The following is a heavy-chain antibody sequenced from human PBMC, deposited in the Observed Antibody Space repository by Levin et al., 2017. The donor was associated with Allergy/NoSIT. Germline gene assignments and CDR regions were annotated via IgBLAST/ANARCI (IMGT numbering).Heavy chain of an antibody. D-gene: IGHD1-26*01. CDR2: ISYDGSNK. J-gene: IGHJ4*02. V-gene: IGHV3-30*18. CDR1: GFTFSSYG. Sequence: SCAASGFTFSSYGMHWVRQAPGKGLVWVAVISYDGSNKYYADSVKGRFTISRDNSKNTLYLQMNSLRAEDTAVYYCAKDWWELLSYFDYWGQGTLVTVSS. CDR3: AKDWWELLSYFDY.